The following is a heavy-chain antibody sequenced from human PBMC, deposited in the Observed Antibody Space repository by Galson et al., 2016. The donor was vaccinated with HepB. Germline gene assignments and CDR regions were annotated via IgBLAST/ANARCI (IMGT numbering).Heavy chain of an antibody. J-gene: IGHJ4*02. Sequence: SETLSLTCTVSGGSISSTAYYWGWVRQPPGKGLEWIGSIYHSGSPYYSPSLKSRVAISVDTSKNQLSLKLTSATAAATAVYYCVRHPGIAAALDSWGQGTLVTVSS. CDR2: IYHSGSP. V-gene: IGHV4-39*01. CDR3: VRHPGIAAALDS. D-gene: IGHD6-13*01. CDR1: GGSISSTAYY.